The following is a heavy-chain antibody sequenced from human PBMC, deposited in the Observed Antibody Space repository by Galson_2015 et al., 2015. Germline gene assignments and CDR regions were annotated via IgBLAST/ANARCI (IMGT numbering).Heavy chain of an antibody. D-gene: IGHD2-15*01. Sequence: SLRLSCAASGFTFSSYGMHWVRQAPGKGLEWVAVISYDGSNKYYADSVKGRFTISRDNSKNTLYLQMNSLRAEDTAVYYCAKGRVPYCSGGSCLKASFDYWGQGTLVTVSS. V-gene: IGHV3-30*18. CDR1: GFTFSSYG. CDR2: ISYDGSNK. J-gene: IGHJ4*02. CDR3: AKGRVPYCSGGSCLKASFDY.